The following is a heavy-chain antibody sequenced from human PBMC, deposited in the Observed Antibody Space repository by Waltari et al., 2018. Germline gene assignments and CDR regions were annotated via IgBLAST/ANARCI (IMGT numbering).Heavy chain of an antibody. CDR2: IIPIFGTA. V-gene: IGHV1-69*05. J-gene: IGHJ4*02. Sequence: QVQLVQSGAEVKKPGSSVKVSCKASGGTFSSYAISWVRQAPVQGLEWMGGIIPIFGTANYAQKFQGRVTITTDESTSTAYMELSSLRSEDTAVYYCARDPHLYYDSSGYYFDYWGQGTLVTVSS. CDR3: ARDPHLYYDSSGYYFDY. D-gene: IGHD3-22*01. CDR1: GGTFSSYA.